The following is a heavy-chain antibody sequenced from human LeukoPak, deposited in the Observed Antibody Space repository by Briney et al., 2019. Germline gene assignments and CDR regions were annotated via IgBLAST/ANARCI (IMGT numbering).Heavy chain of an antibody. CDR1: GFTFSSYG. D-gene: IGHD6-19*01. CDR3: AKEFQGIAVAGDFDY. V-gene: IGHV3-30*18. J-gene: IGHJ4*02. CDR2: ISYDGSNK. Sequence: GRSLRLSCAASGFTFSSYGMHWVRQAPGRGLEWVAVISYDGSNKYYADSVKGRFTISRDNSKNTLYLQMNSLRAEDTAVYYCAKEFQGIAVAGDFDYWGQGTLVTVSS.